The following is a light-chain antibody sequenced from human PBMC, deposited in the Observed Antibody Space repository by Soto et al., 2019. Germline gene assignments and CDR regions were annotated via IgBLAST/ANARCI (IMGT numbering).Light chain of an antibody. V-gene: IGKV1-9*01. J-gene: IGKJ4*01. CDR2: ATS. CDR1: QDIANY. CDR3: QQVNSYPLT. Sequence: DIQLTQSPSFLSASVGDRVTITCRASQDIANYLAWYQQKPGKAPKFLIYATSTFQSGLPSRFSGSGSGTEFTLTISRLQPDDFATYYCQQVNSYPLTFGGGTKVEIK.